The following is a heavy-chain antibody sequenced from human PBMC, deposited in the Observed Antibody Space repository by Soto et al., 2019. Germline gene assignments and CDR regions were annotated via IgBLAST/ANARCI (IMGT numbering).Heavy chain of an antibody. Sequence: GGSLRLSCAASGFTFSDFAMAWVRQAPGKGLEWVSSTSGSGSGTYYADSVKGRFTISRDNSKNTLFLHMTNLRAGDTALYFCAKGRPGVAAAPDYWGQGTLVTVSS. D-gene: IGHD2-21*01. CDR2: TSGSGSGT. V-gene: IGHV3-23*01. CDR1: GFTFSDFA. CDR3: AKGRPGVAAAPDY. J-gene: IGHJ4*02.